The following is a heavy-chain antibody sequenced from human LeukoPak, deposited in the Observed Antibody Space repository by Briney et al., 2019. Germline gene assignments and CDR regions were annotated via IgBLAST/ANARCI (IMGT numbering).Heavy chain of an antibody. D-gene: IGHD6-6*01. CDR3: ARGLAARRFSDYYYGMDV. V-gene: IGHV4-39*07. CDR2: IYTSGST. CDR1: GDSISSSNSY. J-gene: IGHJ6*02. Sequence: SETLSLTCTVSGDSISSSNSYRGWIRQPPGKGLEWIGRIYTSGSTNYNPSLKSRVTMSVDTSKNQFSLKLSSVTAADTAVYYCARGLAARRFSDYYYGMDVWGQGTLVTVSS.